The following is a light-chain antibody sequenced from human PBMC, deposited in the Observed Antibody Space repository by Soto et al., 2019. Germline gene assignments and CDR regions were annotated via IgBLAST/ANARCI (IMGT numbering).Light chain of an antibody. CDR1: QSVSSSY. V-gene: IGKV3-20*01. CDR2: GAS. J-gene: IGKJ5*01. Sequence: EIVLTQSPGTLFLFPGERATLSCRASQSVSSSYLAWYQQKPGQAPSLLIYGASSRATGIPDRFSGSGSGTDFTLTISRLEPEDFAVYYCQQYGSSPLITFGQGTRLEIK. CDR3: QQYGSSPLIT.